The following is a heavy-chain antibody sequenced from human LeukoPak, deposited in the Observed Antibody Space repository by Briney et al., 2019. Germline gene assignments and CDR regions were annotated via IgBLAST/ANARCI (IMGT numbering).Heavy chain of an antibody. J-gene: IGHJ4*01. CDR3: AKGKGYYDSSGDYFDY. Sequence: PGGSLRLSCAASGFTFSSYAMSWVRQAPGKGLEWVSAISGSGGSTYYADSVRCRFTTSRDDSTNTLYLQMNSLRAEYTAVYYCAKGKGYYDSSGDYFDYWGHGALVTVSS. V-gene: IGHV3-23*01. D-gene: IGHD3-22*01. CDR1: GFTFSSYA. CDR2: ISGSGGST.